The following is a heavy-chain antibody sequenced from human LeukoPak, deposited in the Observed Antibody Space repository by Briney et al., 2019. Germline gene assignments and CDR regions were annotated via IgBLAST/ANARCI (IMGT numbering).Heavy chain of an antibody. J-gene: IGHJ4*02. CDR3: AKESGGVGATTSFDY. D-gene: IGHD1-26*01. CDR2: ISGNGGST. CDR1: GFTFSSYA. Sequence: GGSLRLSCAASGFTFSSYAMSWVRQAPGKGLEWVSAISGNGGSTYYADSVKGRFTISRDNSKNTLYLQMNSLRAEDTAVYYCAKESGGVGATTSFDYWGQGTLVTVSS. V-gene: IGHV3-23*01.